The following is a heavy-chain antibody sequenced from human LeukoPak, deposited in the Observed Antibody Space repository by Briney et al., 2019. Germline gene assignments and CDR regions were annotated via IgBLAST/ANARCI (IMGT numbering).Heavy chain of an antibody. CDR3: VSFYETY. D-gene: IGHD2-2*01. CDR1: ENYW. CDR2: INSDGSWT. V-gene: IGHV3-74*01. J-gene: IGHJ4*02. Sequence: GGSLRLSCAASENYWMHWVRQAPGKGLVWVSHINSDGSWTSYADSVKGRFTISKDNAKNTVYLQMNNLRAEDTAVYYCVSFYETYWGRGTLVTVSS.